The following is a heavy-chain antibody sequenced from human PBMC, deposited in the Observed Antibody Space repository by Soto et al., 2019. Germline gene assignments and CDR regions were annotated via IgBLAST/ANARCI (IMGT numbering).Heavy chain of an antibody. CDR1: GFTFDDYA. Sequence: EVQVVESGGGLVQPGRSLRLSCAASGFTFDDYAIHWVRQAPGKGLEWVSGISWNSGSIGYADSVMGRFTISRDNAKNSLYLQMNSLRAEDTALYYCAKDIHYYDSSGAFDIWGQGTMVTVSS. D-gene: IGHD3-22*01. CDR2: ISWNSGSI. CDR3: AKDIHYYDSSGAFDI. V-gene: IGHV3-9*01. J-gene: IGHJ3*02.